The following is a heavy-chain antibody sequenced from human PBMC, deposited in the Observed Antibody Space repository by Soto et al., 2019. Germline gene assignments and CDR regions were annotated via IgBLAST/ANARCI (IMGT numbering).Heavy chain of an antibody. CDR2: IYYSGST. D-gene: IGHD2-2*01. V-gene: IGHV4-39*01. CDR1: GGSISSSSYY. Sequence: SETLSLTCTVSGGSISSSSYYWGWIRQPPGKGLEWIGSIYYSGSTYYNPSLKSRVTISVDTSKNQFSLKLSSVTAADTTVYYCARHDGVVVPAAYIWAGNFDYWGQGTLVTVSS. J-gene: IGHJ4*02. CDR3: ARHDGVVVPAAYIWAGNFDY.